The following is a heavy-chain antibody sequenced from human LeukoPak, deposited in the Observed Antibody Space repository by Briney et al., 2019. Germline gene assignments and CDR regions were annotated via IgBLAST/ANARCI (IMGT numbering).Heavy chain of an antibody. CDR3: ATEGNMVGATSRYFDY. D-gene: IGHD1-26*01. CDR2: INPSGGST. Sequence: ASVKVSCKASGYTFSNYYIHWVRQAPGQGLEWRGLINPSGGSTSYAQRFQGRVTMTRDTSTSTVYMEVNSLRAEDTAIYYCATEGNMVGATSRYFDYWGQGTLVTVSS. CDR1: GYTFSNYY. J-gene: IGHJ4*02. V-gene: IGHV1-46*03.